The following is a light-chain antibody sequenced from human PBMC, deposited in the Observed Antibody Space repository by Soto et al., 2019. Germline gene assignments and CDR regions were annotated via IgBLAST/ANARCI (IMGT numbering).Light chain of an antibody. V-gene: IGKV1-5*01. CDR3: QQYESYPYS. Sequence: IQMTQSPSTVSASVGDRVTITCRASQSISSSLALYQQKPGKAPKVLLYDASSLDSGVPSRFSGSGYGTEFTLTVSSLQPGDFATSSCQQYESYPYSFGQGTKREIK. CDR2: DAS. CDR1: QSISSS. J-gene: IGKJ2*01.